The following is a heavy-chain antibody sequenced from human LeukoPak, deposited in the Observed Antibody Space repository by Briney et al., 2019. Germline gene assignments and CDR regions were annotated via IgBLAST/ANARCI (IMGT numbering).Heavy chain of an antibody. Sequence: ASVKVSCKASGYTFTGYYMHWVRQAPGQGLEWMGWINPNSGGTNYAQKFQGRVTMTRDTSISTAYMELSRLRSDDTAVYYCARGPYCSSTSCYTTYYYYYYMDVWGKGTTVTVSS. V-gene: IGHV1-2*02. J-gene: IGHJ6*03. CDR1: GYTFTGYY. CDR3: ARGPYCSSTSCYTTYYYYYYMDV. D-gene: IGHD2-2*02. CDR2: INPNSGGT.